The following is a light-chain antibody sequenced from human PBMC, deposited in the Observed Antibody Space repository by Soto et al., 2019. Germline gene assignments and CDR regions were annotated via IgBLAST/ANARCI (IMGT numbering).Light chain of an antibody. V-gene: IGLV1-44*01. Sequence: QSALTQPASVSGSPGQSITISCSGSSSNIGSNTVNWYQQLPGTAPKLLIYSNNQRPSGVPDRFSGSKSGTSASLAISGLQSEDEADYYCAAWDDSLNAVVFGGGTQLTVL. J-gene: IGLJ2*01. CDR1: SSNIGSNT. CDR2: SNN. CDR3: AAWDDSLNAVV.